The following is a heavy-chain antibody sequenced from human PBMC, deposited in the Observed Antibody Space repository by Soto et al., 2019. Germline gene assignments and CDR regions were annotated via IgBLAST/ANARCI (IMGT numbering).Heavy chain of an antibody. CDR1: GYTFTTYY. J-gene: IGHJ4*02. CDR2: INPSGGST. Sequence: ASVKVSCKASGYTFTTYYMNWVRQAPGQGLEWMGIINPSGGSTNYAQKFQGRVTMTRDTSTSTVYMELSSLRSEDTAIYYCSRGYPPRDQLGNLPGAFWGQGTLLTVSS. CDR3: SRGYPPRDQLGNLPGAF. V-gene: IGHV1-46*03. D-gene: IGHD1-1*01.